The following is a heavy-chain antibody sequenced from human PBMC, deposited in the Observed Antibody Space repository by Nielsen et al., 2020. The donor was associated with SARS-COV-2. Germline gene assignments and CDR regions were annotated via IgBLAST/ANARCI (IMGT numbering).Heavy chain of an antibody. V-gene: IGHV1-69*13. CDR1: GGTFSSYA. J-gene: IGHJ3*02. CDR2: IIPIFGTA. CDR3: ARAQNYYDSSGYLRNDAFDI. D-gene: IGHD3-22*01. Sequence: SVKVSCKASGGTFSSYAISWVRQAPGQGLEWMGGIIPIFGTANYAQKFQGRVTITADESTSTAYMELRSLRSDDTAVYYCARAQNYYDSSGYLRNDAFDIWGQGTMVTVST.